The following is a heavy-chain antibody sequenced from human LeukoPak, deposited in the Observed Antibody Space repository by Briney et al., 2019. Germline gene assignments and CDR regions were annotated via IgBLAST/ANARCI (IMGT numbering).Heavy chain of an antibody. CDR1: GFTFSSYG. CDR2: IWYDGSNK. Sequence: GGSLRLSCAASGFTFSSYGMHWVRQAPGKGLEWVAVIWYDGSNKYYADSVKGRFTISRDNSKNTLYLQMNGLRAEDTAVYYCAREEGSGSSYYMDVWGKGTTVTVSS. D-gene: IGHD3-10*01. V-gene: IGHV3-33*01. J-gene: IGHJ6*03. CDR3: AREEGSGSSYYMDV.